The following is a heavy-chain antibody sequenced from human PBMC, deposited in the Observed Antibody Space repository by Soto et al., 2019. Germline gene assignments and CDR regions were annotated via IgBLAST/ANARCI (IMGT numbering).Heavy chain of an antibody. CDR1: GFTFRSHA. CDR2: ISGSGEST. Sequence: GGSLRLSCEASGFTFRSHAMSWVRQAPGKELEWVSAISGSGESTYYADSVKGRFTISRDIPENALYLQMNSLRAEDTAVYYCAKEIGIAVSGSFDYWGQGIQVTVSS. D-gene: IGHD6-19*01. CDR3: AKEIGIAVSGSFDY. V-gene: IGHV3-23*01. J-gene: IGHJ4*02.